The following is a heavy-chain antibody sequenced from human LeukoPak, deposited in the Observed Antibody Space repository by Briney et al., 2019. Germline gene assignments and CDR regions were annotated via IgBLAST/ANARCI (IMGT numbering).Heavy chain of an antibody. CDR2: IYYSRST. D-gene: IGHD1-7*01. Sequence: KPSETLSLTCTVSGGSISSYYWSWIRQPPGKGLEWIGYIYYSRSTNYNPSLKSRVTISVDTSKNQFSLKLSSVTAADTAVYYCARVRITGITTAFDYWGQGTLVTVSS. V-gene: IGHV4-59*01. CDR3: ARVRITGITTAFDY. J-gene: IGHJ4*02. CDR1: GGSISSYY.